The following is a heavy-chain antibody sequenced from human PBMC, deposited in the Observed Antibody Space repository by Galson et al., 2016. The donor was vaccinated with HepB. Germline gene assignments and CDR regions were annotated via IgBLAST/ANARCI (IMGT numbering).Heavy chain of an antibody. J-gene: IGHJ5*02. CDR1: GYNFGNYW. Sequence: SGAEVKKPGESLRISCKGSGYNFGNYWIGWVRQTPGKGLEWVGIIYPGDSDTRYNSSFQGQVTISADTSISTAFLQWSSLKASDSAMYYCARAMLSDFQGAANCFDPLGQGTLVTVSS. CDR2: IYPGDSDT. CDR3: ARAMLSDFQGAANCFDP. V-gene: IGHV5-51*01. D-gene: IGHD3-16*01.